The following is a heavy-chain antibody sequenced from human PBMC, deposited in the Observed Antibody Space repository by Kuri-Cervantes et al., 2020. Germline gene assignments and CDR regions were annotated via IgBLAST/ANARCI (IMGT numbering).Heavy chain of an antibody. V-gene: IGHV3-21*01. CDR3: ARDWSPVINDFWSGKKVYGMDV. CDR1: GFTFSSYG. Sequence: GESLKISCAASGFTFSSYGMNWVRQAPGKGLEWVSSISSSSSYIYYADSVKGRFTISRDNAKNSLYLQMNSLRAEDTAVYYCARDWSPVINDFWSGKKVYGMDVWGQGTTVTVSS. D-gene: IGHD3-3*01. CDR2: ISSSSSYI. J-gene: IGHJ6*02.